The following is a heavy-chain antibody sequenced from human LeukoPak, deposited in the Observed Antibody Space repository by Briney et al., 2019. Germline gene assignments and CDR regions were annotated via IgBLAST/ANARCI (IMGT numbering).Heavy chain of an antibody. V-gene: IGHV3-74*01. D-gene: IGHD1-26*01. CDR3: ARESGSYYYFYY. CDR1: GFTFSSYW. CDR2: INSDGSST. Sequence: GGSLRLSCAASGFTFSSYWMHWVRQAPGKGLVWVSRINSDGSSTSYADSVKGRFTISRDNAKNTLYLQMNSLRAEDTAVYYCARESGSYYYFYYWGQGTLVTVSS. J-gene: IGHJ4*02.